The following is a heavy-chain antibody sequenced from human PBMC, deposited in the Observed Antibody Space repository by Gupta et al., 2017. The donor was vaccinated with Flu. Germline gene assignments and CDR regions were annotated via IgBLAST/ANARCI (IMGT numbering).Heavy chain of an antibody. CDR1: AYY. V-gene: IGHV4-34*01. J-gene: IGHJ1*01. D-gene: IGHD3-16*01. CDR3: ARVGGTYRSRSGFFLD. CDR2: NSPSGTT. Sequence: AYYWGWIRQTPGKGLEWIGENSPSGTTKYNPSLESRVSISVDTSNSQFSLRLTSLTAADTAVYDCARVGGTYRSRSGFFLDWGQGTRVTVAS.